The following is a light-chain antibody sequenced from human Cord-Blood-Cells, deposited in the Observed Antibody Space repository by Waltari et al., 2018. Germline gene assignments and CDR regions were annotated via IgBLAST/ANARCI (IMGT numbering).Light chain of an antibody. CDR1: QSVSSY. Sequence: EIVLTQSPAPLSLSPGERATLSCRASQSVSSYLAWYQQKPGQAPRLLIYDASNRATGIPARFSGSRSGTDFTLTISSLEPEDFAVYYCQQRSNWLTFGGGTKVEIK. CDR2: DAS. CDR3: QQRSNWLT. V-gene: IGKV3-11*01. J-gene: IGKJ4*01.